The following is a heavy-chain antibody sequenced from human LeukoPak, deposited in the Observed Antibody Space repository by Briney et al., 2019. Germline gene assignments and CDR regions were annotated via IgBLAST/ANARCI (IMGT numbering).Heavy chain of an antibody. CDR2: INHSGST. J-gene: IGHJ5*02. D-gene: IGHD6-19*01. Sequence: PSETLSLTCAVYGGSFSGYYWSWIRQPPGKGLEWIGEINHSGSTNYNPSLKSRVTISVDTSKNQFSLKLSSVTAADTAVYYCARDWRRSSGWYQGSWFDPWGQGTLVTVSS. CDR1: GGSFSGYY. V-gene: IGHV4-34*01. CDR3: ARDWRRSSGWYQGSWFDP.